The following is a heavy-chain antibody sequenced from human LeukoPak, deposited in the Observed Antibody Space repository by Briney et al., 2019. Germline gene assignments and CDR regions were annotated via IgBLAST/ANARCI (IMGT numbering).Heavy chain of an antibody. CDR1: GGSISSYY. D-gene: IGHD1-26*01. Sequence: SETLSLTCTVSGGSISSYYWGWIRQPPGKGLEWIGYIYYSGSTNYNPSLKSRVTISVDTSKNQFSLKLSSVTAADTAVYYCAASIKATPGGFDPWGQGTLVTVSS. V-gene: IGHV4-59*01. CDR2: IYYSGST. J-gene: IGHJ5*02. CDR3: AASIKATPGGFDP.